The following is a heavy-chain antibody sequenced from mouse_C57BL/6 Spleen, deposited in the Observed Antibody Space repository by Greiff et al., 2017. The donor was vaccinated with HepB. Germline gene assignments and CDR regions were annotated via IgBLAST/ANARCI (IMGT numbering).Heavy chain of an antibody. V-gene: IGHV5-17*01. D-gene: IGHD2-3*01. J-gene: IGHJ1*03. Sequence: EVHLVESGGGLVKPGGSLKLSCAASGFTFSDYGMHWVRQAPEKGLEWVAYISSGSSTIYYADTVKGRFTISRDNAKNTLFLQMTSLRSEDTAMYYCARRDDLHWYFDVWGTGTTVTVSS. CDR1: GFTFSDYG. CDR2: ISSGSSTI. CDR3: ARRDDLHWYFDV.